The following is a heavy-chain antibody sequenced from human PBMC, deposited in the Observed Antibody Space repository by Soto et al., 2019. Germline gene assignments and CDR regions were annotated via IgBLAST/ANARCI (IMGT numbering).Heavy chain of an antibody. J-gene: IGHJ4*02. CDR2: IYDGGSA. CDR1: GGSISSYF. CDR3: ARGRDGYNYDFDY. D-gene: IGHD5-12*01. Sequence: SETLSLTCTVSGGSISSYFWSWIRRPPGKGLEWIGYIYDGGSAKYNPSLKSRVTISIDTSKNQFSLKLNSVTTADTAVYYCARGRDGYNYDFDYWGQGTLVTVSS. V-gene: IGHV4-59*01.